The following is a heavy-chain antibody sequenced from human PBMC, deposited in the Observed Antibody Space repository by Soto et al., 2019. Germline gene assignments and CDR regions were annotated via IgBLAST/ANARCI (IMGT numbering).Heavy chain of an antibody. D-gene: IGHD5-18*01. CDR3: ARTVDTARGLGY. CDR2: IIPIFGTA. V-gene: IGHV1-69*06. CDR1: GGTFSSYA. Sequence: QVQLVQSGAAGKKPGSSVKVSCKASGGTFSSYAISWVRQAPGQGLEWMGGIIPIFGTANYAQKFQGRVTIPADKSTSTAYMELRSLRSEDTAVYYCARTVDTARGLGYWGQGNLVTVFS. J-gene: IGHJ4*02.